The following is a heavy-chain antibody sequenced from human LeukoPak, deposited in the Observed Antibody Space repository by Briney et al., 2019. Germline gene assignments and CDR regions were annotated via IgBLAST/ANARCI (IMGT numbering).Heavy chain of an antibody. CDR1: VGTFSSYA. V-gene: IGHV1-69*01. CDR3: ARGGYSGSYLLFYYYGMDV. Sequence: VRDSCVACVGTFSSYAISWVRPAPGQGREWMGGIFPMLGTANDAQKLQGRVTITADESTRTAYTELSSLRSEDTAVYYCARGGYSGSYLLFYYYGMDVWGQGTTVTVSS. CDR2: IFPMLGTA. J-gene: IGHJ6*02. D-gene: IGHD1-26*01.